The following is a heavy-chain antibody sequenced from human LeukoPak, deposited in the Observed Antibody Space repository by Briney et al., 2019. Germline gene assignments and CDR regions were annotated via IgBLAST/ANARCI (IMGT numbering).Heavy chain of an antibody. Sequence: PGGSLRLTCAASGLTFSNYGMHGVRQAPGKGLEWVAVIWYDGSQKYYADSVKGRFTISRDKFKNMLYLQMNSLRAEDTAVYYCSEDGANSSWWHYVEQWGQGALVTVSS. V-gene: IGHV3-33*03. J-gene: IGHJ4*02. CDR2: IWYDGSQK. D-gene: IGHD6-13*01. CDR3: SEDGANSSWWHYVEQ. CDR1: GLTFSNYG.